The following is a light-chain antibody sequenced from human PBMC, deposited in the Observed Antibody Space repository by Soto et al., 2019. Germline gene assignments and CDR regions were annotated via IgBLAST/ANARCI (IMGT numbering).Light chain of an antibody. Sequence: DIQMTQSPSTLSASVGDRVTITCRASQSISSWLAWYQQKPGKAPKLLIYDASSLESGVPSRFSGSGSGTEFTLTISNLQPDDFATYYCQQFKDYVWTFGQGTKVDIK. CDR2: DAS. CDR3: QQFKDYVWT. V-gene: IGKV1-5*01. J-gene: IGKJ1*01. CDR1: QSISSW.